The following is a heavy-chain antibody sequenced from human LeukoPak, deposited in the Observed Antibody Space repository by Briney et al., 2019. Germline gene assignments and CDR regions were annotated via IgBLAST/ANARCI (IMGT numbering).Heavy chain of an antibody. V-gene: IGHV3-23*01. D-gene: IGHD3-22*01. J-gene: IGHJ4*02. Sequence: AGGSLRLSCAASGFTFSSYAMSWVREAPGKGLGWVSAISGRGGSTYYADSVKGRFTISRDNSKITLYLQMNRLRAEDTAVYYCAKDKFEGYYDSSGYNYYFDYWGQGTLVTVSS. CDR2: ISGRGGST. CDR1: GFTFSSYA. CDR3: AKDKFEGYYDSSGYNYYFDY.